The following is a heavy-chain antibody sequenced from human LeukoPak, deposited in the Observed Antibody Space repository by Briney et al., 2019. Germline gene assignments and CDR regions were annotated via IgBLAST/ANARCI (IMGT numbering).Heavy chain of an antibody. J-gene: IGHJ5*02. D-gene: IGHD2-15*01. V-gene: IGHV4-39*07. CDR3: ARDCPDPIVSNRGVRSDGLSWFDP. Sequence: PSETLSLTCTVSGGSISSSSYYWGWIRQPAGKGLEWIGSIYYSGSTYYNPSLKSRVTISVDTSKNQFSLKLSSVTAADTAVYYCARDCPDPIVSNRGVRSDGLSWFDPWGQGTLVTVSS. CDR1: GGSISSSSYY. CDR2: IYYSGST.